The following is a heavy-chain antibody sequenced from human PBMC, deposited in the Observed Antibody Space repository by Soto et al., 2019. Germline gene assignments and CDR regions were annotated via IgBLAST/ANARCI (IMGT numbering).Heavy chain of an antibody. J-gene: IGHJ3*02. CDR1: GYTFTGYY. V-gene: IGHV1-2*04. D-gene: IGHD1-26*01. CDR2: INPNSGGT. CDR3: ARGMEWEPPNAFDI. Sequence: ASVKVSCKASGYTFTGYYMHWVRQAPGQGLEWMGWINPNSGGTNYAQKFQGWVTMTRDTSISTAYMELSRLRSDDTAVYYCARGMEWEPPNAFDIWGQGTMVTVSS.